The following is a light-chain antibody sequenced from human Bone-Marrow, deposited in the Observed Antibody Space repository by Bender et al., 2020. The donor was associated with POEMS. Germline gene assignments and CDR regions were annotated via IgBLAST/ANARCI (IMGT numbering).Light chain of an antibody. Sequence: SYEVTKTPSVSVSPGQTASITCSGDDLGDKYVAWYQQKPGQSPVLVIYQDTKRPSGIPERFSGSNSGNTATLTISGTQAMDEADYYCQAWDTYSVIFGGGTKLTVL. V-gene: IGLV3-1*01. J-gene: IGLJ2*01. CDR1: DLGDKY. CDR2: QDT. CDR3: QAWDTYSVI.